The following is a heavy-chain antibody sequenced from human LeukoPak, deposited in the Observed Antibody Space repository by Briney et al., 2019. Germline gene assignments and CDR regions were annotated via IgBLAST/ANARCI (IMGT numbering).Heavy chain of an antibody. D-gene: IGHD3-3*01. CDR2: INPSGGST. CDR1: GYTFTTYY. J-gene: IGHJ4*02. V-gene: IGHV1-46*01. CDR3: ARGAGVHALDY. Sequence: ASVKVSCKASGYTFTTYYIQWVRRAPGHGLEWMGIINPSGGSTIYAQKFQGRVTMTRDTSTSTVYMELSSLRCEDTAVYYCARGAGVHALDYWGQGDLVTVSS.